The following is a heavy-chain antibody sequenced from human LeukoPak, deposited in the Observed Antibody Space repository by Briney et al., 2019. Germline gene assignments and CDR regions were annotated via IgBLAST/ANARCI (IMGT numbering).Heavy chain of an antibody. Sequence: PSETLSLTCTVSGGSISSGGYYWSWIRQHPGKGLEWIGYIYYSGSTYYNPSLKSRVTISVDTSKNQFSLKLSSVTAADTAVYYCARAEGGGGFWGGYYSSGMDVWGQGTTVTVSS. J-gene: IGHJ6*02. CDR3: ARAEGGGGFWGGYYSSGMDV. V-gene: IGHV4-31*03. CDR2: IYYSGST. D-gene: IGHD3-3*01. CDR1: GGSISSGGYY.